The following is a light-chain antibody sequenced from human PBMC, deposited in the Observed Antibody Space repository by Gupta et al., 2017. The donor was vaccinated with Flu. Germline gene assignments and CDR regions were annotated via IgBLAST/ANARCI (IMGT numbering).Light chain of an antibody. CDR1: SSNIGSNT. J-gene: IGLJ2*01. CDR3: AAWDDSLTVV. CDR2: SNN. V-gene: IGLV1-44*01. Sequence: QSVLTQPPSASGTPGQRVTISCSGSSSNIGSNTVNWYQQLPGTAPKLLIYSNNQRPSGVPDRFSGSKSGTAASLAISGLQAEEEADYYCAAWDDSLTVVFGGGTKLTVL.